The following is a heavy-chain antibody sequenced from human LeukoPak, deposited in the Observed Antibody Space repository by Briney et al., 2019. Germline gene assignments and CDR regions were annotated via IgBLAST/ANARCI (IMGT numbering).Heavy chain of an antibody. CDR1: GFTFSSYA. D-gene: IGHD2-2*01. V-gene: IGHV3-30-3*01. J-gene: IGHJ5*02. Sequence: GSLRLSCAASGFTFSSYAMHWVRQAPGKGLEWVAVISYDGSNKYYADSVKGRFTISRDNSKNTLYLQMNSLRAEDTAVYYCARGHGYCSSTSCYRDWFDPWGQGTLVTVSS. CDR2: ISYDGSNK. CDR3: ARGHGYCSSTSCYRDWFDP.